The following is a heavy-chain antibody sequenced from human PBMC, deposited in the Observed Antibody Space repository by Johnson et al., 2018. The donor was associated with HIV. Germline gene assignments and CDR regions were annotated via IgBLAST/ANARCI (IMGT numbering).Heavy chain of an antibody. Sequence: QVQLVESGGGVVQPGRSLRLSCAASGFTFSTYGMHWVRQAPGKGLEWVAVMWYDGSNKYYADSVKGRFSISRDNVKNSLYLQMNSLRVEDTAVYYCARGRGALDIWGQGTTVTVSS. CDR2: MWYDGSNK. D-gene: IGHD3-16*01. V-gene: IGHV3-33*01. CDR3: ARGRGALDI. CDR1: GFTFSTYG. J-gene: IGHJ3*02.